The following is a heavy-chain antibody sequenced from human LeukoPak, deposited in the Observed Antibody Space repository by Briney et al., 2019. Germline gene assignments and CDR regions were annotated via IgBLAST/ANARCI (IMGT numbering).Heavy chain of an antibody. D-gene: IGHD6-19*01. CDR3: AKFAVTHYFDY. V-gene: IGHV3-30*18. CDR2: ISYDGSNK. CDR1: GFTFSSYG. Sequence: GRSLRLSCAASGFTFSSYGMHWVRQAPGKGLECVAVISYDGSNKYYADSVKGRFTISRDNSKNTLYLQMNSLRAEDTAVYYCAKFAVTHYFDYWGQGTLVTVSS. J-gene: IGHJ4*02.